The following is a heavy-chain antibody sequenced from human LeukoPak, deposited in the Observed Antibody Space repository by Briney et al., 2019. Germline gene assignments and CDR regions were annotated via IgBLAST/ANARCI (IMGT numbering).Heavy chain of an antibody. CDR2: IYPGDSDT. CDR1: GYSFTSYW. D-gene: IGHD3-3*01. J-gene: IGHJ4*02. V-gene: IGHV5-51*01. CDR3: ARLVGTPTIFGVAFIDY. Sequence: GESLKISCKGSGYSFTSYWIGWVRQMPGKGLEWMGIIYPGDSDTRYSPSFQGQVTISADKSISTAYLQWSSLKASDTAMYYCARLVGTPTIFGVAFIDYWGQGTLVTVSS.